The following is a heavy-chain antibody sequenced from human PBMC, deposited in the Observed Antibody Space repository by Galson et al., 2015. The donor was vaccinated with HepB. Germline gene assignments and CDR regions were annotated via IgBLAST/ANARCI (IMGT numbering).Heavy chain of an antibody. J-gene: IGHJ6*02. CDR3: ARDREYYDSSGYYSSYYYYGMDV. CDR2: IIPILGIA. Sequence: SVNVSCKASGGTFSSYAISWVRQAPGQGLEWMGRIIPILGIANYAQKFQGRVTITADKSTSTAYMELSSLRSEDTAVYYCARDREYYDSSGYYSSYYYYGMDVWGQGTTVTVSS. CDR1: GGTFSSYA. D-gene: IGHD3-22*01. V-gene: IGHV1-69*04.